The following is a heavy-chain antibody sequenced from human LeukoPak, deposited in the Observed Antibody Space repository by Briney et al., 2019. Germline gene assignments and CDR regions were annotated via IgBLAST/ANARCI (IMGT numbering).Heavy chain of an antibody. CDR3: AREGARMSRYFDY. J-gene: IGHJ4*02. V-gene: IGHV1-46*01. CDR1: GYTFTSYF. Sequence: ASVKVSCKASGYTFTSYFMHWVRQAPGQGPEWMGIINPNIGSTTYAQRFQGRVTMTRDTSTSTVYMELSSLTSEDTAFYYCAREGARMSRYFDYWGQGTLVTVSS. D-gene: IGHD1-14*01. CDR2: INPNIGST.